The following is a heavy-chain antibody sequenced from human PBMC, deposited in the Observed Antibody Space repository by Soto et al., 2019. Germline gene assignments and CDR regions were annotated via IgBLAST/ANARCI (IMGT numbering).Heavy chain of an antibody. CDR1: GYTFTSYG. D-gene: IGHD3-10*01. CDR3: ARVWFGGSEDY. J-gene: IGHJ4*02. Sequence: QVQLVQSGAEVKKPGASVKVSCKASGYTFTSYGITWVRLAPGQGREWMGWISTYNGHTNYAQKLQGRLTMTTDTSTSTAYMELRSVRADDTAVYYCARVWFGGSEDYWGQGTLVTVSS. V-gene: IGHV1-18*01. CDR2: ISTYNGHT.